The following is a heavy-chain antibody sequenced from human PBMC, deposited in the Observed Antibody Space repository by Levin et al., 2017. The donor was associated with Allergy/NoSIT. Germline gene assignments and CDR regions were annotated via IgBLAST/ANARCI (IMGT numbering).Heavy chain of an antibody. V-gene: IGHV3-48*01. CDR3: ARGAHSGYDSGPYDLDY. Sequence: SGGSLRLSCAASGFTFSSYSMNWVRQSPGKGLEWLSYISSSRVIYYGDSVKGRFTISRDNAKKSLYLQMNSLRADDTAVYYCARGAHSGYDSGPYDLDYWGQGTLVTVSS. CDR2: ISSSRVI. CDR1: GFTFSSYS. J-gene: IGHJ4*02. D-gene: IGHD5-12*01.